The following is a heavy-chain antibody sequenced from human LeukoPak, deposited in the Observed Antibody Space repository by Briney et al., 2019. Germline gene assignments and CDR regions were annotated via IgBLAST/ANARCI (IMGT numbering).Heavy chain of an antibody. J-gene: IGHJ4*02. D-gene: IGHD4-17*01. Sequence: SETLSLTCTVSGGSISSGDYYWSWIRQPPGKGLEWIGYIYYSGSTYYNPSLKSRVTISVDTPKNQFSLKLSSVTAADTAVYYCARASVGRGDYVAYFDYWGQGTLVTVSS. V-gene: IGHV4-30-4*01. CDR2: IYYSGST. CDR3: ARASVGRGDYVAYFDY. CDR1: GGSISSGDYY.